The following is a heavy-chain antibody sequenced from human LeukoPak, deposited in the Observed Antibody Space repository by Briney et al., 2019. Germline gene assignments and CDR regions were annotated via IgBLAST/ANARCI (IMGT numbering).Heavy chain of an antibody. J-gene: IGHJ4*02. Sequence: GGSLRLSCAASGFTFSIYSMNWVRQAPRKGLEGVSVISGSGGTTYYADSVKGRFTISRDNSKNTLYLQMNSLRAEDTAVYYCAKGGRVEMATISDHWGQGTLVTVSS. CDR2: ISGSGGTT. CDR3: AKGGRVEMATISDH. V-gene: IGHV3-23*01. D-gene: IGHD5-24*01. CDR1: GFTFSIYS.